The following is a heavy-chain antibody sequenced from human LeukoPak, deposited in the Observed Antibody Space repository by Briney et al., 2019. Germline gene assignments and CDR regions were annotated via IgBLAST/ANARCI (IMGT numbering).Heavy chain of an antibody. J-gene: IGHJ4*02. D-gene: IGHD6-6*01. CDR3: ARDGGREYSIRLKDY. CDR2: INPSGGST. Sequence: ASVKVSCKASGYTFTSYYMHWVRQAPGQGLEWMGIINPSGGSTSYAQKFQGRVTMTRDTSTSTVYMELSSLRSEDTAVYYCARDGGREYSIRLKDYWGQGTLVTVSS. V-gene: IGHV1-46*01. CDR1: GYTFTSYY.